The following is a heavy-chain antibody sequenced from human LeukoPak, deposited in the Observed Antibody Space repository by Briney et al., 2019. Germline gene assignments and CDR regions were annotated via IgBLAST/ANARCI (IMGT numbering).Heavy chain of an antibody. CDR1: GGTFSSYA. CDR3: ARGELRYFDWPSDYFDY. D-gene: IGHD3-9*01. Sequence: ASVKVSCKASGGTFSSYAISWVRQAPGQGLEWMGVIIPIFGTANYAQKFQGRVTITADESTSTAYMELSSLRSEDTAVYYCARGELRYFDWPSDYFDYWGQGTLVTVSS. CDR2: IIPIFGTA. J-gene: IGHJ4*02. V-gene: IGHV1-69*13.